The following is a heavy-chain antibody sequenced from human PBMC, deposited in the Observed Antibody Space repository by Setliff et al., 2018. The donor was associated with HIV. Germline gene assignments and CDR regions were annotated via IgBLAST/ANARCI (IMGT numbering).Heavy chain of an antibody. CDR3: ARLSIVGSTRGYYYYALDV. J-gene: IGHJ6*02. Sequence: PSETLSLTCTVAGGSINNYFWSWIRQAPGKGLEWLGYIYISGTTNYNPSLKGRVTMFLDTSKNQFSLKLTSVTAADTAVYYCARLSIVGSTRGYYYYALDVWGQGTTVTVSS. CDR1: GGSINNYF. CDR2: IYISGTT. D-gene: IGHD1-26*01. V-gene: IGHV4-4*08.